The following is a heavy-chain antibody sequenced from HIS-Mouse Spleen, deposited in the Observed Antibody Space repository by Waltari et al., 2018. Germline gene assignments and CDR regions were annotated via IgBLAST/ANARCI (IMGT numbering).Heavy chain of an antibody. CDR3: ARRLLTGDAFDI. CDR1: GFPFSSYS. D-gene: IGHD7-27*01. CDR2: ISSSSSYI. J-gene: IGHJ3*02. V-gene: IGHV3-21*01. Sequence: EVQLVQSGGGLVKSGGSLRLSCAASGFPFSSYSRNWVRQAPGKGLEWVSSISSSSSYIYYADSVKGRFTISRDNAKNSLYLQMNSLRAEDTAVYYCARRLLTGDAFDIWGQGTMVTVSS.